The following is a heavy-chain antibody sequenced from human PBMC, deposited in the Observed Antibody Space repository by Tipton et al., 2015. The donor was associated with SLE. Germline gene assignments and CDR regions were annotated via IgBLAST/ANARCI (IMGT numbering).Heavy chain of an antibody. CDR1: GFTFSSYA. CDR2: IKQDGSEK. Sequence: SLRLSCAASGFTFSSYAMHWVRQAPGKGLEWVANIKQDGSEKYYVDSVKGRFTISRDNAKNSLYLQMNSLRAEDTAVYYCARDSRGYGMAVWGQGTTVTVS. D-gene: IGHD3-10*01. J-gene: IGHJ6*02. CDR3: ARDSRGYGMAV. V-gene: IGHV3-7*01.